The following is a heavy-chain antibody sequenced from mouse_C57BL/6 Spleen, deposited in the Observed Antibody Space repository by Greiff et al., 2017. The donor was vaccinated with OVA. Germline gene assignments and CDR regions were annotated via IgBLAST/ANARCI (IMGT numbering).Heavy chain of an antibody. J-gene: IGHJ2*01. CDR1: GFTFSSYG. D-gene: IGHD2-4*01. Sequence: EVNVVESGGDLVKPGGSLKLSCAASGFTFSSYGMSWVRQTPDKRLEWVATISSGGSYTYYPDSVKGRFTISRDNAKNTLYLQMSSLKSEDTAMYYCANYDLDYWGQGTTLTVSS. V-gene: IGHV5-6*01. CDR2: ISSGGSYT. CDR3: ANYDLDY.